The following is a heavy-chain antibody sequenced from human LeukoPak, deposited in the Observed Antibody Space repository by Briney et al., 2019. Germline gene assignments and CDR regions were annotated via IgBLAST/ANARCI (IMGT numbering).Heavy chain of an antibody. D-gene: IGHD3-22*01. CDR3: ARNYYYDSREPYYFDY. V-gene: IGHV1-69*13. CDR1: GGTFSSYA. Sequence: ASVKVSCKASGGTFSSYAISWVRQAPGQGLEWMGGIIPIFGTANYAQKFQGRVTITADESTSTAYMELSSLRSEDTAVYYCARNYYYDSREPYYFDYWGQGTLVTVSS. J-gene: IGHJ4*02. CDR2: IIPIFGTA.